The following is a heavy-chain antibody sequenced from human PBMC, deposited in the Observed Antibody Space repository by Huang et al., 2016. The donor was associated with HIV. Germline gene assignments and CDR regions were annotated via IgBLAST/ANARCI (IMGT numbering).Heavy chain of an antibody. V-gene: IGHV1-8*01. CDR3: ATLPPVNYGRSGGRVRDY. J-gene: IGHJ4*02. D-gene: IGHD2-15*01. CDR2: RNPNSGNT. CDR1: GYTFSNYD. Sequence: QVQLVQSGAEVKKPGASVKVSCKASGYTFSNYDINWVRQAPGQGLEWMGGRNPNSGNTGEARKFQGRVTMTRSTSISTAYMELSRLRFEDTAVYYCATLPPVNYGRSGGRVRDYWGQGSLVTVSS.